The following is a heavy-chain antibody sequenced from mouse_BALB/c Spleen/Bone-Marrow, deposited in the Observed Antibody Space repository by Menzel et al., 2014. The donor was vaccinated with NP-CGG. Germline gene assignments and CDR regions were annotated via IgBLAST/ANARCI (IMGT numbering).Heavy chain of an antibody. J-gene: IGHJ4*01. CDR1: GFSLTSYG. V-gene: IGHV2-9*02. CDR2: IWAGGST. D-gene: IGHD1-1*01. Sequence: VQVVESGPGLVAPSQSLSITCTVSGFSLTSYGVHWVRQPPGKVLEWLGVIWAGGSTYYNSALMSRLSISKDNSKSQVFLKMNSLQTDDTAMYYCARGSYYEGAMDYWGQGTSVTVSS. CDR3: ARGSYYEGAMDY.